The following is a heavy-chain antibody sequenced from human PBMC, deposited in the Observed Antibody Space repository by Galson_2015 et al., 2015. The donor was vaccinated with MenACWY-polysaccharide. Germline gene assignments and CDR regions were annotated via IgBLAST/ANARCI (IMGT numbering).Heavy chain of an antibody. Sequence: SVKVSCEASGYTFIGYYIHWVRQAPGKGLEWMGRIKPNSGGTNYAQKFKGRFTMTRDTSISTAYMEPIRLTSDDPAVYYCASDLVYYYSSCHSPFDYWGQGTLVTVSS. CDR2: IKPNSGGT. J-gene: IGHJ4*02. CDR3: ASDLVYYYSSCHSPFDY. CDR1: GYTFIGYY. D-gene: IGHD3-22*01. V-gene: IGHV1-2*06.